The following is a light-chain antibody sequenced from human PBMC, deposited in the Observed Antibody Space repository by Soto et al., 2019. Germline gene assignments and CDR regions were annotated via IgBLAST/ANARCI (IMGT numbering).Light chain of an antibody. CDR3: QQYNNYPRT. CDR1: QSISNW. V-gene: IGKV1-5*03. J-gene: IGKJ1*01. CDR2: KAS. Sequence: DIPMTQSPSTLSASVGDRVTITCRASQSISNWLAWYQQKPGKAPKLLIYKASSLEGGVPSRFSGSGSGTEFTLTISCLQPDDFATYYCQQYNNYPRTFGQGTKVEIK.